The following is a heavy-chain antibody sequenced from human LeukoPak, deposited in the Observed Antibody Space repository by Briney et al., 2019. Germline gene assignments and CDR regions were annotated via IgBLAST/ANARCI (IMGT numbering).Heavy chain of an antibody. J-gene: IGHJ4*02. V-gene: IGHV1-8*03. CDR2: MNPNSGNT. CDR3: ARLAGTYSSEVDY. CDR1: GYTFTGYY. Sequence: ASVKVSCKASGYTFTGYYMHWVRQAPGQGLEWMGWMNPNSGNTGYAQKFQGRVTITRNTSISTAYMELSSLRSEDTAVYYCARLAGTYSSEVDYWGQGTLVTVSS. D-gene: IGHD6-25*01.